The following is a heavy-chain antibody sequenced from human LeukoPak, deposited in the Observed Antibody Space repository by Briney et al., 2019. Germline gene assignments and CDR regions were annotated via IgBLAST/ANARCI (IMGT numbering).Heavy chain of an antibody. J-gene: IGHJ3*02. CDR3: ARITYYYGSGMNPKQQKMGYDAFDI. CDR1: GFTVSSNY. Sequence: GGSLRLSCAASGFTVSSNYMSWVRQAPGKGLEWVSVIYSGGSTYYADSVKGRFTISLDNSKNTVYLQMNSLRAEDTAVYYCARITYYYGSGMNPKQQKMGYDAFDIWGQGTMVTVSS. CDR2: IYSGGST. D-gene: IGHD3-10*01. V-gene: IGHV3-66*01.